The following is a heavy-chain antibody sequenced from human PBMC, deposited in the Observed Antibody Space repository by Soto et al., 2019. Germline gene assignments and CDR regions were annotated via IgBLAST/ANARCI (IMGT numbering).Heavy chain of an antibody. V-gene: IGHV4-4*02. CDR1: SGPISNNNW. Sequence: QVHLQESGPGLVKPSGTLSLTCAVSSGPISNNNWWSWVRQSPGKGLEWIGEIHHSGITNHNPSLKSRVTLSVDKSKNEFSMSLSSVTAADTAVYFCARNYYYCMDVWGKGTTVTVSS. CDR3: ARNYYYCMDV. J-gene: IGHJ6*03. CDR2: IHHSGIT.